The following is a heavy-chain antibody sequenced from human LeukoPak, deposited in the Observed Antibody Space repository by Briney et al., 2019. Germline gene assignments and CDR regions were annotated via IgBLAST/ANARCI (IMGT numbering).Heavy chain of an antibody. Sequence: PGGSLRLSCAASGFIFSSYGLHWVRQAPGKGLEWVAFIRYDGSNKYYADSVKGRFTISRDNSKNTLYLQMNSLRAEDTAVYYCANGHRGAAADFDYWGQGTLVTVSS. CDR1: GFIFSSYG. J-gene: IGHJ4*02. D-gene: IGHD6-13*01. CDR2: IRYDGSNK. CDR3: ANGHRGAAADFDY. V-gene: IGHV3-30*02.